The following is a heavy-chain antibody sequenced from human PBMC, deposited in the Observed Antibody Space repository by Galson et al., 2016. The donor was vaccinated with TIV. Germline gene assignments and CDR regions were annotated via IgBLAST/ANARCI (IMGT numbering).Heavy chain of an antibody. J-gene: IGHJ4*02. Sequence: SGDTFTGYYVHWVRQAPGQGLEWMGWIDPRSVATNYAQKFQGRVTMTRDTSISTAHMELTRLTPDDTAVYYCARARYGDYFDYWGQGTLVTVSS. V-gene: IGHV1-2*02. CDR3: ARARYGDYFDY. CDR2: IDPRSVAT. CDR1: GDTFTGYY. D-gene: IGHD4-17*01.